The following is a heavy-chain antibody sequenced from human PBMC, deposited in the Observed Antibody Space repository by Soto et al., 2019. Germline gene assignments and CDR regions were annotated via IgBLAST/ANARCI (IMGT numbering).Heavy chain of an antibody. Sequence: PSETLSLTCTVSGGSVSSGSYYWSWIRQPPGKVLEWIVYIYYSGSTNYNPSLKSRVTIPVDTSNNQFSLKLSSVTAADTSVYYCERVGDCWTGYPFDYRGQGTLVTVSS. D-gene: IGHD3-3*01. CDR2: IYYSGST. CDR3: ERVGDCWTGYPFDY. J-gene: IGHJ4*02. CDR1: GGSVSSGSYY. V-gene: IGHV4-61*01.